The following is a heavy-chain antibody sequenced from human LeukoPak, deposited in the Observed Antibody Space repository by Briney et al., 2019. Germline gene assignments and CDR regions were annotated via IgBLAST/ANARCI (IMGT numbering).Heavy chain of an antibody. J-gene: IGHJ3*02. Sequence: GASVKVSCKASGYTFTSYDINWVRQATGQGLEWMGWMNPNSGNTGYAQKFQGGVTITRNTSISTAYMELSSLRSEDTAVYYCARGPKWELELYAFDIWGQGTMVTVSS. V-gene: IGHV1-8*03. CDR2: MNPNSGNT. D-gene: IGHD1-26*01. CDR3: ARGPKWELELYAFDI. CDR1: GYTFTSYD.